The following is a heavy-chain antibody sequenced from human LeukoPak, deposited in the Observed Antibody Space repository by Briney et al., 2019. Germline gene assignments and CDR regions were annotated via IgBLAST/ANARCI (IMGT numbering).Heavy chain of an antibody. V-gene: IGHV4-61*01. Sequence: KPSETLSLTCTVSGGSVSSGSYYWSWIRQPPGKGQEWIGYIYYSGSTNYNPSLKSRVTISVDTSKNQFSLKLSSVTAADTAVYYCAANEGSDLDYWGQGTPVTVSS. CDR1: GGSVSSGSYY. CDR3: AANEGSDLDY. D-gene: IGHD1-1*01. CDR2: IYYSGST. J-gene: IGHJ4*02.